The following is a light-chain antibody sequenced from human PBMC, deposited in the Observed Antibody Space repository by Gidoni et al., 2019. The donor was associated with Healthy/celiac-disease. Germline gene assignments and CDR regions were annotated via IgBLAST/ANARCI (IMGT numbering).Light chain of an antibody. CDR2: EVS. J-gene: IGLJ2*01. CDR1: SSYVGGYNY. CDR3: SSYTSSSTPHVV. Sequence: GQSITISCTGTSSYVGGYNYVSWYQQHPGKAPKLMIYEVSNRPSGVSNSFSGSKSGNTASLTIPGLQAEDEADYYCSSYTSSSTPHVVFGGGTKLTVL. V-gene: IGLV2-14*01.